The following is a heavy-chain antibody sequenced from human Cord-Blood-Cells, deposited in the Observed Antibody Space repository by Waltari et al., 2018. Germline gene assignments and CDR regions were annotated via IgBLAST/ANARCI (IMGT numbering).Heavy chain of an antibody. J-gene: IGHJ4*02. CDR2: MNPNSGNT. V-gene: IGHV1-8*03. D-gene: IGHD7-27*01. CDR1: GSPFPSYD. Sequence: QVQLVQSGAEVKKTGASVKVSCKAPGSPFPSYDLNWVRQATGQGLEWMGWMNPNSGNTGYAQKFQGRVTITRNTSISTAYMELSSLRSEDTAVYYCARGSPNWGSGIYDYWGQGTLVTVSS. CDR3: ARGSPNWGSGIYDY.